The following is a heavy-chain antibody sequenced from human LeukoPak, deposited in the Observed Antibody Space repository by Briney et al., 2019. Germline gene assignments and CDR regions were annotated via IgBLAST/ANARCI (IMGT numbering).Heavy chain of an antibody. CDR3: ARDHGGSYYGPFAFDI. Sequence: SVKVSCKASGGTFSSYAISWVRQAPGQGLEWMGRIIPIFGTANYAQKFQGRVTITTDESTSTAYMELSGLRAEDTAVYYCARDHGGSYYGPFAFDIWGQGTMVTVSS. J-gene: IGHJ3*02. CDR2: IIPIFGTA. D-gene: IGHD1-26*01. CDR1: GGTFSSYA. V-gene: IGHV1-69*05.